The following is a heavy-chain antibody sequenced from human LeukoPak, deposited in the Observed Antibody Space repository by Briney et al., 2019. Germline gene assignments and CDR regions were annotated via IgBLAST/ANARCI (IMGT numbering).Heavy chain of an antibody. Sequence: SGRSLRLSCAASGFTVSSNYMSWVRQAPGKGLEWVSVIYSGGSTYYADSVKGRFTISRDNSKNTLYLQMNSLRAEDTAVYYCARGVGSGSRLRAGDYWGQGTLVTVSS. CDR1: GFTVSSNY. CDR3: ARGVGSGSRLRAGDY. J-gene: IGHJ4*02. D-gene: IGHD1-26*01. CDR2: IYSGGST. V-gene: IGHV3-53*01.